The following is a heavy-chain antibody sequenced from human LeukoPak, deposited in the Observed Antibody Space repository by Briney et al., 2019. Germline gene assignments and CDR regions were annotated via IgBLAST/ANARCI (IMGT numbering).Heavy chain of an antibody. CDR3: ARVLPQGDGYNPRLYYFDY. D-gene: IGHD5-24*01. V-gene: IGHV1-69*13. CDR2: IIPIFGTA. CDR1: GGTFSSYA. J-gene: IGHJ4*02. Sequence: GASVKVSCKASGGTFSSYAISWVRQAPGQGLEWMGGIIPIFGTANYAQKFQGRVTITADESTSTAYMELSSLRSEDTAVYYCARVLPQGDGYNPRLYYFDYWGQGTLVTVSS.